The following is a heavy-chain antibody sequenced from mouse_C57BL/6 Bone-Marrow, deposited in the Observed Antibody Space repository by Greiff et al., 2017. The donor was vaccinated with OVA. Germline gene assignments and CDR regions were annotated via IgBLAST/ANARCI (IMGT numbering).Heavy chain of an antibody. D-gene: IGHD1-1*01. CDR3: TRVPYYYGSSFWAMDY. J-gene: IGHJ4*01. V-gene: IGHV5-9-1*02. CDR1: GFTFSSYA. CDR2: ISSGGDYI. Sequence: EVMLVESGEGLVKPGGFLKLSCAASGFTFSSYAMSWVRQTPEKRLEWVAYISSGGDYIYYADTVKGRFTISRDNARNTLYLQMSSLKSEDTAMYYCTRVPYYYGSSFWAMDYWGQGTSVTVSS.